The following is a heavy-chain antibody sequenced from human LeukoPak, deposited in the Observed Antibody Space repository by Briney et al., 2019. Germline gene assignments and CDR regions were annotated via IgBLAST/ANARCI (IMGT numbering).Heavy chain of an antibody. J-gene: IGHJ6*03. CDR1: GESFSGYY. D-gene: IGHD3-22*01. CDR2: INPGGST. V-gene: IGHV4-34*01. CDR3: ARGRQEFSMIIVVMTAVSYYLDA. Sequence: SETLSLTCAVHGESFSGYYWTWIRKSPGKGLEWIGAINPGGSTYFNMSLQSRLTISRDTSKRQFSLMLRSVPAADTGIYYWARGRQEFSMIIVVMTAVSYYLDAWGKGTTVTVS.